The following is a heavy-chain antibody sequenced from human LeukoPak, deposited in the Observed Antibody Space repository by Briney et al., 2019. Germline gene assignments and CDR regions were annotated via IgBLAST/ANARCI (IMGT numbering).Heavy chain of an antibody. Sequence: ASVKVSCKASGYTFTGYYMHWVRQAPGQGLEWMGRINPNSGDTNYVQKFQGRVTMTRDTSINTAYMELSRLRTDDTAVYYCAKNPYEYYFDYWGQGTLVTVSS. J-gene: IGHJ4*02. V-gene: IGHV1-2*06. CDR3: AKNPYEYYFDY. CDR1: GYTFTGYY. CDR2: INPNSGDT. D-gene: IGHD5-12*01.